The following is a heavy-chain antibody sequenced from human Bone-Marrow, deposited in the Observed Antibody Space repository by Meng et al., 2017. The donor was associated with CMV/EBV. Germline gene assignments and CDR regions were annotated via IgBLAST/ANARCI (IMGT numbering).Heavy chain of an antibody. Sequence: GESLKISCAASGFTFSSYSMNWVRQTPGKGLEWVSSISTSSSSIYYADSVKGRFTISRDNAKNSLYLQMNSLRAEDTAVYYCARDNHGSGIDYWGQGTLVTVSS. J-gene: IGHJ4*02. V-gene: IGHV3-21*01. CDR1: GFTFSSYS. CDR3: ARDNHGSGIDY. D-gene: IGHD3-10*01. CDR2: ISTSSSSI.